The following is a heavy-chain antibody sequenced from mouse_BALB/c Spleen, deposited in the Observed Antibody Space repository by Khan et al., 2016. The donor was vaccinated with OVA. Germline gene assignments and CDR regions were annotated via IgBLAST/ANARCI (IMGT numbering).Heavy chain of an antibody. J-gene: IGHJ2*01. CDR3: ARVDTTSLDC. CDR1: GYTFTDYY. Sequence: QVQLQQSGTELARPGASVKLSCKASGYTFTDYYITWVKQRSRQGLEWIGEIYPGRGNTYYNETFKVKSSLTADKSSNTAYMKLTSLTTEDSAVYVCARVDTTSLDCWGQGTTLTVSS. V-gene: IGHV1-77*01. CDR2: IYPGRGNT. D-gene: IGHD2-3*01.